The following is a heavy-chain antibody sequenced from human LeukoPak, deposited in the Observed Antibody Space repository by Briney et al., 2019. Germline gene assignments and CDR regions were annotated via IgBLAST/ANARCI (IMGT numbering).Heavy chain of an antibody. CDR1: GFTFSNAW. Sequence: PGGSLRLSCAASGFTFSNAWMSWVRQAPGRGLEWVSLVSSSGANTYYADSVKGRFTVSRDNSKDTLFLQMNSLRAEDTAMYYCVKDIQLTYWGQGTLVTVSS. V-gene: IGHV3-23*01. J-gene: IGHJ4*02. CDR3: VKDIQLTY. D-gene: IGHD4/OR15-4a*01. CDR2: VSSSGANT.